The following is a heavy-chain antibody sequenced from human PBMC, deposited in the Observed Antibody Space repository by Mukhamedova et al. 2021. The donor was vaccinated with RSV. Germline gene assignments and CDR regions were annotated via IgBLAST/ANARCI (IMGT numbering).Heavy chain of an antibody. Sequence: HSGSTNYNPSLKSRVTISVDTSKNQFSLKLSSVTAADTAVYYCARGPFDSSGYYYYYMDVWGKGTTVTVSS. D-gene: IGHD3-22*01. V-gene: IGHV4-34*01. CDR3: ARGPFDSSGYYYYYMDV. J-gene: IGHJ6*03. CDR2: HSGST.